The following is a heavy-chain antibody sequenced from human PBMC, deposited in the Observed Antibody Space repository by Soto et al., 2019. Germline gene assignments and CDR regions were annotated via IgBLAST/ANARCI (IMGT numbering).Heavy chain of an antibody. J-gene: IGHJ6*02. D-gene: IGHD6-19*01. Sequence: QVQLVESGGGLVKPGGSLRLSCAASGFKFSDYYMSWIRQAPGKGLEWVSHISSSTTNSYTNYADSVKGRFTISRDNAKNSLYLQMNSLKAEDPAVYYCARSSGTGLHHYYGMDVWGLGTTVTVFS. V-gene: IGHV3-11*06. CDR1: GFKFSDYY. CDR2: ISSSTTNSYT. CDR3: ARSSGTGLHHYYGMDV.